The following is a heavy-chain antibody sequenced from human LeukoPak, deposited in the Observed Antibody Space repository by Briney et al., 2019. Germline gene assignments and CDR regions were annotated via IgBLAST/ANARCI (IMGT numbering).Heavy chain of an antibody. CDR2: INHSGST. V-gene: IGHV4-34*01. CDR1: GGSFSGYY. Sequence: SEALSLTCAVYGGSFSGYYWSWIRQPPGKGLEWIGEINHSGSTNYNPSLKSRVTISVATSKNQFSLKLSSVTAADTAVYYCARTNSYGPRWYYYGMDVWGQGTTVTVSS. D-gene: IGHD5-18*01. J-gene: IGHJ6*02. CDR3: ARTNSYGPRWYYYGMDV.